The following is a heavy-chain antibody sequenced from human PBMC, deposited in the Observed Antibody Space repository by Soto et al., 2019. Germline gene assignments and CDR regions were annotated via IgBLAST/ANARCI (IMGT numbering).Heavy chain of an antibody. Sequence: SETLSLTCTVSGDSISTSHYYWGWIRQPPGKGLEWIGSIYKSGSTYYNPSLKSRVTISVDTPKNQFSLKLSSVTAADTAVYYCARPGYYDNSGYWRSRFDIWGQGTMVTVSS. CDR2: IYKSGST. CDR1: GDSISTSHYY. D-gene: IGHD3-22*01. J-gene: IGHJ3*02. CDR3: ARPGYYDNSGYWRSRFDI. V-gene: IGHV4-39*01.